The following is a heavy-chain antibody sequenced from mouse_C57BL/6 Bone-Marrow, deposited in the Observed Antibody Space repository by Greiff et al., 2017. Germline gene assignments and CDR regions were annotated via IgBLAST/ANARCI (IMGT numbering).Heavy chain of an antibody. J-gene: IGHJ3*01. CDR2: ISYDGSN. CDR1: GYSITSGYY. CDR3: ARDHYGPAWFAY. D-gene: IGHD1-1*01. Sequence: EVQLVESGPGLVKPSQSLSLTCSVTGYSITSGYYWNWIRQFPGNKLEWMGYISYDGSNNYNPSLKHRTSITRDTSKNQFFLTLNSVTTEDTATYDCARDHYGPAWFAYWGQGTLVTVSA. V-gene: IGHV3-6*01.